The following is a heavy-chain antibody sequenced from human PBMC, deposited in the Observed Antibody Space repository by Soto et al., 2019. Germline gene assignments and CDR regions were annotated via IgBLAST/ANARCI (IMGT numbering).Heavy chain of an antibody. CDR2: ISKSDYT. CDR3: AREDSIIIPAVSDF. Sequence: GGSLRLSCTVSGFAFNNYGINWVRQAPGKGLEWVSSISKSDYTYYSDSVKGRFTISRDNAKSSVSLQMNTLRVEDTAVYYCAREDSIIIPAVSDFWGQGTLVTVSS. D-gene: IGHD2-2*01. CDR1: GFAFNNYG. V-gene: IGHV3-21*01. J-gene: IGHJ4*02.